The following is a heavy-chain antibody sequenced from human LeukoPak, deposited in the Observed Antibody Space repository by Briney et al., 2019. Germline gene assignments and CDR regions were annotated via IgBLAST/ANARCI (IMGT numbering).Heavy chain of an antibody. CDR1: GFTFSSYW. CDR2: IKQDGSEK. D-gene: IGHD6-13*01. J-gene: IGHJ3*02. V-gene: IGHV3-7*01. Sequence: PGGSLRLSCAASGFTFSSYWMSWVRQAPGKGLEWVANIKQDGSEKYYVDSVKGRFTISRDNAKNSLYLQMNSLRAEDTAVYYCARDNSIAAAGHDAFDIWGQGTMVTVSS. CDR3: ARDNSIAAAGHDAFDI.